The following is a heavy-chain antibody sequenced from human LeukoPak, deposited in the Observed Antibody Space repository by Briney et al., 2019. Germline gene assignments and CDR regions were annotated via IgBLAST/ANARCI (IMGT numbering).Heavy chain of an antibody. V-gene: IGHV4-4*07. CDR3: ARESGTPSRFLDRGAFDI. Sequence: PSETLSLTCTVSGGSISSYYWSWIRQPAGKGLEWIGRIYTSGSTYYNPSLKSRVAISVDSSKNQYSLKLRSVTAADTGVYYCARESGTPSRFLDRGAFDIWGQGTMVTVSS. CDR2: IYTSGST. J-gene: IGHJ3*02. CDR1: GGSISSYY. D-gene: IGHD3-3*01.